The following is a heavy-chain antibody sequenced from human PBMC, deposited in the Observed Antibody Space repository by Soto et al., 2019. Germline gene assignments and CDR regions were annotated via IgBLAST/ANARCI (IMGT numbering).Heavy chain of an antibody. CDR1: GYTFTSYG. CDR2: ISAYNGNT. CDR3: ARLYYDSSGHYNWFDP. D-gene: IGHD3-22*01. Sequence: GASVKVSCKASGYTFTSYGINRGRQAPGQGLEWMGWISAYNGNTNYAQKLQGRVTMTTDTSTSTAYMELRSLRSDDTAVYYCARLYYDSSGHYNWFDPWGQGTLVTVSS. J-gene: IGHJ5*02. V-gene: IGHV1-18*01.